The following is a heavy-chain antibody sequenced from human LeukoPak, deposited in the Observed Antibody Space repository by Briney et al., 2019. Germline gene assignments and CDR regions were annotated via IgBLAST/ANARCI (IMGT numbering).Heavy chain of an antibody. V-gene: IGHV1-69*05. CDR1: GGTFSSYA. CDR3: ASTYDSSGYYSPSWFDP. CDR2: VIPIFGTA. Sequence: SVKVSCKASGGTFSSYAISLVRQAPGQGLEWMGGVIPIFGTANYAQKFQGRVTITTDESTSTAYMELSSLRSEDTAVYYCASTYDSSGYYSPSWFDPWGQGTLVTVSS. D-gene: IGHD3-22*01. J-gene: IGHJ5*02.